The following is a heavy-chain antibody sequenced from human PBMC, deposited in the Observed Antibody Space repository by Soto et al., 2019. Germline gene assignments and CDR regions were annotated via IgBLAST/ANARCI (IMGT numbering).Heavy chain of an antibody. V-gene: IGHV1-18*04. CDR2: ISAYNGNT. J-gene: IGHJ5*02. Sequence: ASVKVSRKASGYTFTSYGISWVRQAPGQGLEWMGWISAYNGNTNYAQKLQGRVTMTTDTSTSTAYMELRSLRSDDTAVYYCARGSLSAVTNNWFDPWGQGTLVTVSS. CDR1: GYTFTSYG. CDR3: ARGSLSAVTNNWFDP. D-gene: IGHD4-17*01.